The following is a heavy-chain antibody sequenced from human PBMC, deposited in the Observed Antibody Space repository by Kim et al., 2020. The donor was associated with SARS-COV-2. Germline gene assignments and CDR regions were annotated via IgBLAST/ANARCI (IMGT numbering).Heavy chain of an antibody. V-gene: IGHV7-4-1*02. CDR1: GYTFTSYT. CDR2: INMKTGNP. D-gene: IGHD5-18*01. J-gene: IGHJ4*02. CDR3: ARSRDRGIQLWNWDFDY. Sequence: ASVKVSCKASGYTFTSYTMNWVRQAPGQGLEWMGWINMKTGNPTYAQGFTGRFVFSLDTSVSTAYLQIRSLKAEDTAVYYCARSRDRGIQLWNWDFDYWGQGTLVTVSS.